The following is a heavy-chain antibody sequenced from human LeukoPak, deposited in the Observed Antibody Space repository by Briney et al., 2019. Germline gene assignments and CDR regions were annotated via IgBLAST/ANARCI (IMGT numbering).Heavy chain of an antibody. CDR1: GFTFDDYA. CDR2: ISWNSGSI. CDR3: AKDRDSSGWYD. Sequence: PGGSLRLSCAASGFTFDDYAMHWVRQAPGKGLEWVSGISWNSGSIGYADSVKGRFTISRDNAKNSLYLQMNSLRAEDTAVYYCAKDRDSSGWYDWGQGTLVTVSS. V-gene: IGHV3-9*01. J-gene: IGHJ4*02. D-gene: IGHD6-19*01.